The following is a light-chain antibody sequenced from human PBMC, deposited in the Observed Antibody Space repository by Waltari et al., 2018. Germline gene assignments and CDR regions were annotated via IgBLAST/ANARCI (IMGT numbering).Light chain of an antibody. CDR3: MIWHSNTWV. CDR1: SGINVGTYW. CDR2: YKSDSDN. V-gene: IGLV5-45*03. J-gene: IGLJ3*02. Sequence: QAVLTQPSSLSASPGASASPTCTLRSGINVGTYWMSWYQQKPGSPPQYLLKYKSDSDNQQGSGVPSRFSGSKDASANAGILLISGLQSEDEADYYCMIWHSNTWVFGGGTKLTVL.